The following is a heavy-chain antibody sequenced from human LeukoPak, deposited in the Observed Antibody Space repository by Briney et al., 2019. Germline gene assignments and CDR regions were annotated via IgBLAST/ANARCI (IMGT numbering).Heavy chain of an antibody. CDR2: ISTTGSSI. CDR1: GFTFSSYE. J-gene: IGHJ4*02. V-gene: IGHV3-48*03. CDR3: ARVQRGIAVALDY. Sequence: GGSLRLSCAAAGFTFSSYEMNWVRQARGKGLEWVSYISTTGSSIYYADSVKGRFTISRDNVKNLLYRQMNSLRAEDPAVSYCARVQRGIAVALDYWGQGNLAPVSS. D-gene: IGHD6-19*01.